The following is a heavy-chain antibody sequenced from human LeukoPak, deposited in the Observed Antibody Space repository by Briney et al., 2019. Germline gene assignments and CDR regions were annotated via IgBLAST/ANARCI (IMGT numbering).Heavy chain of an antibody. CDR2: ISGSGGTT. Sequence: PGGSLRLSCAASGFTFSSYAMSWVRQAPGKGLEWVSAISGSGGTTYYADSVKGRFTISRDNSKNTLYLQMNSLRAEDTAVYYCARHTYGYSFYYYMDVWGKGTTVTISS. J-gene: IGHJ6*03. V-gene: IGHV3-23*01. CDR3: ARHTYGYSFYYYMDV. D-gene: IGHD5-18*01. CDR1: GFTFSSYA.